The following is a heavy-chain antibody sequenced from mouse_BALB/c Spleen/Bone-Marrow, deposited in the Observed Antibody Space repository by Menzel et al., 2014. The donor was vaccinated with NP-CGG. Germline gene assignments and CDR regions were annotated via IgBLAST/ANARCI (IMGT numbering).Heavy chain of an antibody. J-gene: IGHJ3*01. CDR2: SRNKAKHYTT. Sequence: EVKLMGSGGGLVQPGDSLRLSCATSGFTFSDFYMDWVRQPPGKRLEWIAASRNKAKHYTTEYSASVKGRFIVSRDTSQSILYLQMNALRAEDTAIYYCARDVGYGNYFVYWGQGTLVTVSA. V-gene: IGHV7-1*02. D-gene: IGHD2-10*02. CDR1: GFTFSDFY. CDR3: ARDVGYGNYFVY.